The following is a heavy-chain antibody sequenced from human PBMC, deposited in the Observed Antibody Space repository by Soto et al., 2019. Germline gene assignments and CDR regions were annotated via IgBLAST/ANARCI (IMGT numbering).Heavy chain of an antibody. CDR3: ARPGVTFGGVIARYYYYGMDV. J-gene: IGHJ6*02. CDR1: GGTFSSYA. D-gene: IGHD3-16*02. CDR2: IIPIFGTA. Sequence: SVKVSCMASGGTFSSYAISWVRQAPGQGLEWMGGIIPIFGTANYAQKFQGRVTITADESTSTAYMELSSLRSEDTAVYYCARPGVTFGGVIARYYYYGMDVWGQGTTVTVSS. V-gene: IGHV1-69*13.